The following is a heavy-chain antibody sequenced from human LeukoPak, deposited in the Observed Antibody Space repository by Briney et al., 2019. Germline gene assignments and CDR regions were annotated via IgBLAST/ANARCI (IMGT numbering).Heavy chain of an antibody. CDR1: GGSISSGSYY. D-gene: IGHD6-13*01. Sequence: PSETLSLTCTVSGGSISSGSYYWSWIRQPAGKGLEWIGRIYTSGSTNYNPSLKSRVTISVDTSKNQFSLKLSSVTAADTAVYYCARADSSSWYSVDYWGQGTLVTVSS. CDR2: IYTSGST. CDR3: ARADSSSWYSVDY. J-gene: IGHJ4*02. V-gene: IGHV4-61*02.